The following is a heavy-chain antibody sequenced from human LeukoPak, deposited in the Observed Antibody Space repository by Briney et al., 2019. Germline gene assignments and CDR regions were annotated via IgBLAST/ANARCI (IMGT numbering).Heavy chain of an antibody. Sequence: PGGSLRLSCAASGFTFSSYGMHWVRQAPGKGLEWVAVISYDGSNKYYADSVKGRFTISRDNSKNTLYLQMNSLRAEDTAVYYCAKDMAQLRFDYWGQGTLVTVSS. V-gene: IGHV3-30*18. CDR2: ISYDGSNK. D-gene: IGHD5-18*01. J-gene: IGHJ4*02. CDR3: AKDMAQLRFDY. CDR1: GFTFSSYG.